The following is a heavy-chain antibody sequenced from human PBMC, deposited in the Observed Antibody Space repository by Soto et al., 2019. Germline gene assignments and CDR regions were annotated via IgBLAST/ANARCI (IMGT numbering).Heavy chain of an antibody. CDR3: ARDLGSSWYHYGFDP. V-gene: IGHV4-61*01. CDR1: GGSVSSGSYY. CDR2: IYYSGTT. Sequence: SETLSLTCTVSGGSVSSGSYYWSWIRQPPGKGLEWIGYIYYSGTTNYNPSLNSRVTISLDTPKNQFSLKLTSVTAADTAVYFCARDLGSSWYHYGFDPWGQGTLVTVSS. J-gene: IGHJ5*02. D-gene: IGHD6-13*01.